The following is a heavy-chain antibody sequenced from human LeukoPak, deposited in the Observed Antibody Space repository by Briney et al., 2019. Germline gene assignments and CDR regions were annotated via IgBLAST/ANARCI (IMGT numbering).Heavy chain of an antibody. CDR1: GGSISSGGYY. CDR2: IYYSGST. Sequence: SETLSLTCTVSGGSISSGGYYWGWIRQHPGKGLEWIGYIYYSGSTYYNPSLKSRVTISVDTSKNQFSLKLSSVTAADTAVYYCARATSVEMATIVAFDIWGQGTMVTVSS. V-gene: IGHV4-31*03. J-gene: IGHJ3*02. CDR3: ARATSVEMATIVAFDI. D-gene: IGHD5-24*01.